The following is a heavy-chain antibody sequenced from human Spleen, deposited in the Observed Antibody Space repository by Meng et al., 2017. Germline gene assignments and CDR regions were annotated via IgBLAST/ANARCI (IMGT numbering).Heavy chain of an antibody. D-gene: IGHD3-10*01. V-gene: IGHV3-7*03. CDR3: AKDSGSAGYFDY. Sequence: GESLKISCAASGLTFSRYWMSWVRQAPGKGLEWVANIRQDGNERYYVDSVKGRFTISRDNAKNSLYLQMNSLRAEDMALYYCAKDSGSAGYFDYWGQGTLVTVSS. CDR1: GLTFSRYW. J-gene: IGHJ4*02. CDR2: IRQDGNER.